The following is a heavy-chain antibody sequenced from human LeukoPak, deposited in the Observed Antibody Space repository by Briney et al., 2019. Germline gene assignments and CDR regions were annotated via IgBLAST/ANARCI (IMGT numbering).Heavy chain of an antibody. J-gene: IGHJ6*02. CDR2: ISSSGSTI. Sequence: PGGSLRLSCAASGFTFSNCEMNWVRQPPGKRLEWVSYISSSGSTIFYADSVKGRFTISRDNAKNSLYLQMNSPRAEDTAVYYCARDLKQGGQNYYYGMDVWGQGTTVTVSS. CDR3: ARDLKQGGQNYYYGMDV. V-gene: IGHV3-48*03. D-gene: IGHD3-16*01. CDR1: GFTFSNCE.